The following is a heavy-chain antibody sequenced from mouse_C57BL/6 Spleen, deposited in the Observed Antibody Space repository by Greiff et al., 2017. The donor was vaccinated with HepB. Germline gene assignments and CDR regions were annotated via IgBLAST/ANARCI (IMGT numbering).Heavy chain of an antibody. Sequence: VQLKQSGPELVKPGASVKISCKASGYAFSSSWMNWVKQRPGKGLEWIGRIYPGDGDTNYNGKFKGKATLTADKSSSTAYMQLSSLTSEDSAVYFCARWSSYYFDYWGQGTTLTVSS. CDR2: IYPGDGDT. CDR3: ARWSSYYFDY. CDR1: GYAFSSSW. J-gene: IGHJ2*01. V-gene: IGHV1-82*01.